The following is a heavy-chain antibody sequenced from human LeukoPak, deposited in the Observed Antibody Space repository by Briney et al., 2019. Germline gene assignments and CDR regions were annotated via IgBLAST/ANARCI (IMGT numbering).Heavy chain of an antibody. CDR1: GYTLTELS. CDR3: ATGVVPAAMVHYYYYGMDV. V-gene: IGHV1-24*01. Sequence: GASVKVSCKVSGYTLTELSMHWVRQAPGKGLEWMGGFDPEDGETIYAQKFQGRVTMTEDTSTDTAYMELSSLRSEDTAVYYCATGVVPAAMVHYYYYGMDVWGQGTTVTVSS. D-gene: IGHD2-2*01. CDR2: FDPEDGET. J-gene: IGHJ6*02.